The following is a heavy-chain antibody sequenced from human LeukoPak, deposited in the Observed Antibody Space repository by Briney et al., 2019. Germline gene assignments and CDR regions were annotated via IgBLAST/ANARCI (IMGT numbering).Heavy chain of an antibody. D-gene: IGHD3-10*01. Sequence: PGGSLRLSCAASGFTFSDYYMSWIRQAPGKGLEWVSYISSSGSTIYYADSVKGRFTISRDNSKNTLYLQMNSLRAEDTAMYYCAKKGYYASGSYFDYWGQGTLVTVSS. CDR1: GFTFSDYY. CDR2: ISSSGSTI. J-gene: IGHJ4*02. V-gene: IGHV3-11*04. CDR3: AKKGYYASGSYFDY.